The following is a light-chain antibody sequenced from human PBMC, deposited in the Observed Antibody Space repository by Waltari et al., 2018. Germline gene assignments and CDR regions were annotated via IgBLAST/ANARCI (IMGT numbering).Light chain of an antibody. CDR3: QQYKSYPWT. J-gene: IGKJ1*01. Sequence: EIVLTQSPANLSLSPGERATLSCRASQSVSTYFAWYQQKSGLPPRLLILDASNRATDIPARCSGSESGTDFTLTIDTLQPDDFATYHCQQYKSYPWTFGQGTKVEI. V-gene: IGKV3-11*01. CDR2: DAS. CDR1: QSVSTY.